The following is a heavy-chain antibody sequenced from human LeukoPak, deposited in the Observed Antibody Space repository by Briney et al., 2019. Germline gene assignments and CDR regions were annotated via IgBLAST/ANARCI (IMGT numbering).Heavy chain of an antibody. J-gene: IGHJ6*03. D-gene: IGHD4-17*01. V-gene: IGHV3-30*03. CDR3: ARARRYYGDRYYYMDV. CDR1: GFTFSSYG. CDR2: ISYDGSNK. Sequence: GRSLRLSCAASGFTFSSYGMHWVRQAPGKGLEWVAVISYDGSNKYYADSVKGRFTISRDNSKNTLYLQMNSLRAEDTAVYYCARARRYYGDRYYYMDVWGKGTTVTVSS.